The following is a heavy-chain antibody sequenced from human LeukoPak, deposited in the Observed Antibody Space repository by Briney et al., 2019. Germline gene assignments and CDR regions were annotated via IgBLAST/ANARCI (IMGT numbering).Heavy chain of an antibody. Sequence: GGSLRLSCAASGFTFSGYWMSWVRQAPGKGLEWVANINQDGSEKYYVDSVSGRFPISRDNAKNSLYLQMNRLRAADTAVYYCAREWVVADYWGQGTLVTVSS. CDR1: GFTFSGYW. D-gene: IGHD2-15*01. V-gene: IGHV3-7*01. J-gene: IGHJ4*02. CDR3: AREWVVADY. CDR2: INQDGSEK.